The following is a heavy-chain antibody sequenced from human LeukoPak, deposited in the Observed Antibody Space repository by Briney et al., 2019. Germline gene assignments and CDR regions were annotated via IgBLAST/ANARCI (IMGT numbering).Heavy chain of an antibody. V-gene: IGHV5-51*01. J-gene: IGHJ4*02. CDR2: IYPGDSDT. CDR1: GYTFTNYW. D-gene: IGHD3-22*01. CDR3: ARLLTAPDSSGHYFDF. Sequence: GESLKISCKTSGYTFTNYWIAWVRQMPGKGLEWMGIIYPGDSDTRYSPSFQGQVTISADKSTTTAQWSSLKASDTAMYYCARLLTAPDSSGHYFDFWGQGTLVTVSS.